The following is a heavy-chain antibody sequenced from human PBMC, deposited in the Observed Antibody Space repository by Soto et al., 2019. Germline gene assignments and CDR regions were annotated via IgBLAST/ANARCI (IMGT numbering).Heavy chain of an antibody. Sequence: ASVKVSCKASGYTFTSYGISWVRQAPGQGLEWMGWISAYNGNTNYAQKLQGRVTMTTDTSTSTAYMELRSLRSDDTAVYYCARGPFGESGSYSHYYYGMDVWGQGTTVTVSS. CDR3: ARGPFGESGSYSHYYYGMDV. J-gene: IGHJ6*02. D-gene: IGHD1-26*01. CDR2: ISAYNGNT. CDR1: GYTFTSYG. V-gene: IGHV1-18*01.